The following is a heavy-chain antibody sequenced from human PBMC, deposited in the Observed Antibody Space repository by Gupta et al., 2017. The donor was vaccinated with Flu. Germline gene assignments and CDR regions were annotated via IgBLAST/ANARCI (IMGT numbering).Heavy chain of an antibody. CDR2: VNPHSGSI. CDR3: ARERFCNSYSCYRWFDP. D-gene: IGHD2-15*01. V-gene: IGHV1-2*06. J-gene: IGHJ5*02. CDR1: GYSFTDYY. Sequence: VQLVQSGADVGKPGASVKVSCKASGYSFTDYYIHWVRQAPGQGLEWGRVNPHSGSINYEHKFLGRVTLAMDTSISTAYMELTRLRSADTAVYYCARERFCNSYSCYRWFDPCWQVSLVT.